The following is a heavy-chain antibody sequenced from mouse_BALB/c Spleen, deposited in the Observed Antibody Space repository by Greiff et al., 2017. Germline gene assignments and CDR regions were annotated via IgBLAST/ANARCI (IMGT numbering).Heavy chain of an antibody. CDR1: GYTFTSYT. D-gene: IGHD1-1*01. J-gene: IGHJ2*01. CDR2: INPSSGYT. V-gene: IGHV1-4*01. CDR3: ARLYTTVVARTGPFDY. Sequence: QVQLQQSGAELARPGASVKMSCKASGYTFTSYTMHWVKQRPGQGLEWIGYINPSSGYTNYNQKFKGKATLTVDKSSSTAHMELRSLASEDSAVYYCARLYTTVVARTGPFDYWGQGTTLTVSS.